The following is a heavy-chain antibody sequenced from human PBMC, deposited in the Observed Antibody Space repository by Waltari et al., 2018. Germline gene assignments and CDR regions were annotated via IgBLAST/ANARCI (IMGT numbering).Heavy chain of an antibody. CDR3: ARVDIAARLSWFDP. J-gene: IGHJ5*02. V-gene: IGHV1-8*01. D-gene: IGHD6-6*01. CDR1: GYTFTSYD. Sequence: QVQMVQSGAEVKKPGASVKVSCKASGYTFTSYDITWVRQATGRGLEWMGWMNPNSGNTGYAQMFQGRVTMTRNTSISTAYMELSSVTAADTAVYYCARVDIAARLSWFDPWGQGTLVTVSS. CDR2: MNPNSGNT.